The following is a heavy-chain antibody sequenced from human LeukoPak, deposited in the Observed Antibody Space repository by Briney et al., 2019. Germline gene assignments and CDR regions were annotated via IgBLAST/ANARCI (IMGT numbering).Heavy chain of an antibody. V-gene: IGHV4-34*01. Sequence: SETLSLTCAVYGGSFSGYYWSWIRQPPGKGLEWIGEINHSRSTNYNPSLKSRVTISVDTSKNQFSLKLSSVTAADTAVYYCARHTLLWFGELQNWFDPWGQGTLVTVSS. D-gene: IGHD3-10*01. CDR3: ARHTLLWFGELQNWFDP. CDR2: INHSRST. J-gene: IGHJ5*02. CDR1: GGSFSGYY.